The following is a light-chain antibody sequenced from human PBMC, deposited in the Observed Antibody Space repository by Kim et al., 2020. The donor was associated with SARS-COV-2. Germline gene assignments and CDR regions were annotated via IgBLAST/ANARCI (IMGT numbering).Light chain of an antibody. CDR1: QNTSNY. CDR2: AAS. Sequence: ASVGDRVTVTCRTSQNTSNYLNWYQQKPRKAPKVLISAASSLQSGVPSRFSGSGSGTDFTLTVSSLQPEDFATYHCQQSYSTSWTFGQGTKVDIK. J-gene: IGKJ1*01. V-gene: IGKV1-39*01. CDR3: QQSYSTSWT.